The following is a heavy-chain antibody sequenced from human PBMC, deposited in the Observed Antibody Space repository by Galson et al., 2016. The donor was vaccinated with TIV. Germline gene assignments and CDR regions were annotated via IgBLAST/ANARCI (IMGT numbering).Heavy chain of an antibody. Sequence: SLRLSCATSGFNFDDSAFTWLRQVPGKGLEWVCDINWNGRKTRYRDPVTGRFTVSRDNGKKTLYLQLSSLRTEDTGLYYCTRNPAEMRKESDYYDYWGQGTLVTVSS. CDR3: TRNPAEMRKESDYYDY. D-gene: IGHD5-24*01. CDR2: INWNGRKT. CDR1: GFNFDDSA. J-gene: IGHJ4*02. V-gene: IGHV3-20*04.